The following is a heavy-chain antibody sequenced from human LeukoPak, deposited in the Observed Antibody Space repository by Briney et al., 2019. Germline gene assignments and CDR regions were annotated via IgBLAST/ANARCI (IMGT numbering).Heavy chain of an antibody. CDR2: IYYSGST. CDR3: ARTGLGYCSSTSCYQWYFDL. Sequence: SETLSLTCTVSGGSISSGAYYWSWIRQPPGKGLEWIGYIYYSGSTYYNPSLKSRVTISVDTSKTQFSLKLSSVTAADTAVYYCARTGLGYCSSTSCYQWYFDLWGRGTLVTVSS. CDR1: GGSISSGAYY. V-gene: IGHV4-30-4*01. D-gene: IGHD2-2*01. J-gene: IGHJ2*01.